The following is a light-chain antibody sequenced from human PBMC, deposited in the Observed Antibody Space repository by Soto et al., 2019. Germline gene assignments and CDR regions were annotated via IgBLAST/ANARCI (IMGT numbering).Light chain of an antibody. CDR3: QHYNSYSEA. V-gene: IGKV3-15*01. CDR1: QSVGSK. Sequence: EIVMTQSPATLSVSPGQRATLSCRASQSVGSKLAWYQQKPGQAPRLLIYSASTRATGIPARFSGSGSGTEFTLTISSLQSEDFATYYCQHYNSYSEAFGQGTKVELK. J-gene: IGKJ1*01. CDR2: SAS.